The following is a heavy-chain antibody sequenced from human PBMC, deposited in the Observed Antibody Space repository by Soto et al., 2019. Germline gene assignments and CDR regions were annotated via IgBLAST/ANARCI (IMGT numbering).Heavy chain of an antibody. CDR3: ARRILGYCTNGVCYSPILDY. CDR1: GGSFSGHY. CDR2: INHSGST. D-gene: IGHD2-8*01. J-gene: IGHJ4*02. V-gene: IGHV4-34*01. Sequence: PSETLSLTCAVYGGSFSGHYWSWIRQPPGKGLEWIGEINHSGSTNYNPSLKSRVTISVDTSKNQFSLKLSSVTAADTAVYYCARRILGYCTNGVCYSPILDYWGQGTLVTVSS.